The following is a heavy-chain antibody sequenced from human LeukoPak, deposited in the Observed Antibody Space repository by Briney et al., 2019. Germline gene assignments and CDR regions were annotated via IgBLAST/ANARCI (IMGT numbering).Heavy chain of an antibody. Sequence: GGSLRVSCAASGFTFSSYSMNWVRQAPGKGLEWVSSISSSSSYIYYADSVKGRFTISRDNAKNSLYLQMNSLRAEDTAVYYCARVLERGNDYWGQGTLVTVSS. CDR3: ARVLERGNDY. D-gene: IGHD1-1*01. CDR2: ISSSSSYI. CDR1: GFTFSSYS. J-gene: IGHJ4*02. V-gene: IGHV3-21*01.